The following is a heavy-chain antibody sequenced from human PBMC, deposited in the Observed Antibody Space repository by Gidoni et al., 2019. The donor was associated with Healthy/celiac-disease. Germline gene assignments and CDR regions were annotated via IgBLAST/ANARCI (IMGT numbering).Heavy chain of an antibody. Sequence: EVQLVESGGGLVQPGGSLRLSCAASGFTFSSYDMHWVRQATGKGLEWVSAIGTAGDTYYPGSVKGRFTSSRENVKNSLYLQMNSLRAGDTAVYYCARAGRHSGWFYYMDVWGKGTTVTVSS. V-gene: IGHV3-13*01. CDR3: ARAGRHSGWFYYMDV. J-gene: IGHJ6*03. D-gene: IGHD6-19*01. CDR1: GFTFSSYD. CDR2: IGTAGDT.